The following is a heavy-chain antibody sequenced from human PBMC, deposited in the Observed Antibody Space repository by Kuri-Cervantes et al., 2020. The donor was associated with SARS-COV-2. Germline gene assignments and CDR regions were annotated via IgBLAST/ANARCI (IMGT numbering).Heavy chain of an antibody. CDR2: INHSGST. CDR3: ASKREQLVPIYYYYYMDV. Sequence: SQTLSLTCAVYGGSFSGYYWSWIRQPPGKGLEWIGEINHSGSTNYNPSLKSRVTISVDTSKNQLSLKMSSVTAADTAVYYCASKREQLVPIYYYYYMDVWGKGTTVTVSS. D-gene: IGHD6-6*01. J-gene: IGHJ6*03. CDR1: GGSFSGYY. V-gene: IGHV4-34*01.